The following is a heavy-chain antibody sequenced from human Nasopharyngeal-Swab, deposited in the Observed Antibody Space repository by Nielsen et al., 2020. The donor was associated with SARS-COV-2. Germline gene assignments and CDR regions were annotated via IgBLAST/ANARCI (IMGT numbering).Heavy chain of an antibody. CDR1: GFSFSSYA. J-gene: IGHJ3*01. CDR2: IYIGGGTT. CDR3: AKDGYAYSSRAFDV. V-gene: IGHV3-23*03. D-gene: IGHD5-12*01. Sequence: GESLKISRAASGFSFSSYAMSWVRQAPGKGLEWVALIYIGGGTTYYADYVKDRFFISRDDSKNTVYLRLNSLRAEDTAVYYCAKDGYAYSSRAFDVWGQGTKVTVSS.